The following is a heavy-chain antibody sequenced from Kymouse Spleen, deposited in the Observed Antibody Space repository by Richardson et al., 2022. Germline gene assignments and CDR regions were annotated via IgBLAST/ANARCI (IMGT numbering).Heavy chain of an antibody. D-gene: IGHD3-10*01. Sequence: EVQLVESGGGLVQPGGSLRLSCAASGFTFSSYWMSWVRQAPGKGLEWVANIKQDGSEKYYVDSVKGRFTISRDNAKNSLYLQMNSLRAEDTAVYYCARGATMVRGVAGMDVWGQGTTVTVSS. V-gene: IGHV3-7*01. CDR3: ARGATMVRGVAGMDV. CDR2: IKQDGSEK. CDR1: GFTFSSYW. J-gene: IGHJ6*02.